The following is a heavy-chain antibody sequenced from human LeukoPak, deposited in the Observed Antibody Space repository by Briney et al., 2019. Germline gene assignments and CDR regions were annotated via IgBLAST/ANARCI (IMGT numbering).Heavy chain of an antibody. Sequence: GGSLRLSCTASGFTFGDYAMSWFRQAPGKGLEWVGFIRSKAYGGTTEYAASVKGRFTISRDDSKSIAYLQMNSLKTEDTAVYYCASLYGSGKRWVDPWGQGTLVTVSS. CDR3: ASLYGSGKRWVDP. CDR2: IRSKAYGGTT. CDR1: GFTFGDYA. J-gene: IGHJ5*02. D-gene: IGHD3-10*01. V-gene: IGHV3-49*03.